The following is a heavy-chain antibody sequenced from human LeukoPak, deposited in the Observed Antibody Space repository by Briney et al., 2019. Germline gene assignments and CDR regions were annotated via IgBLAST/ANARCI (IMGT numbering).Heavy chain of an antibody. CDR2: INHSGST. D-gene: IGHD1-26*01. CDR1: GGSFSGYY. V-gene: IGHV4-34*01. Sequence: SETLSLTCAVYGGSFSGYYWSWIRQPPGKELEWIGEINHSGSTNYNPSLKSRVTISVDTSKNQFSLKLSSVTAADTAVYYCARGVGATSPFDYWGQGTLVTVSS. CDR3: ARGVGATSPFDY. J-gene: IGHJ4*02.